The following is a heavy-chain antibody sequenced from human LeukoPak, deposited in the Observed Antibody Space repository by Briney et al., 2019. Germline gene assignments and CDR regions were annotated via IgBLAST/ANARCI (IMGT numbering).Heavy chain of an antibody. Sequence: SETLSLTCTVSGYSISSGYYWGWIRQPPGKGLEWIGSIYHSGSTYYNPSLKSRVTISVDTSKNQFSLKLNSVTAADTAVYHCARQCYDSSGCDAFDIWGRWTMVTVSS. D-gene: IGHD3-22*01. CDR2: IYHSGST. J-gene: IGHJ3*02. V-gene: IGHV4-38-2*02. CDR3: ARQCYDSSGCDAFDI. CDR1: GYSISSGYY.